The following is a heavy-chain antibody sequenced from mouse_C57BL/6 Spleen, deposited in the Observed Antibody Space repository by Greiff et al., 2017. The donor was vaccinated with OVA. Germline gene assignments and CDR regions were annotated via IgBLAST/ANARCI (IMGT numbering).Heavy chain of an antibody. CDR3: AIEVATIVDPFAY. J-gene: IGHJ3*01. D-gene: IGHD1-1*01. V-gene: IGHV5-4*01. CDR2: ISDGGSYT. Sequence: EVMLVESGGGLVKPGGSLKLSCAASGFTFSSYAMSWVRQTPEKRLEWVATISDGGSYTYYPDNVKGRLTIARDNAKNNLYLQMSHLESEDTAIYYCAIEVATIVDPFAYWGQGTLVTVSA. CDR1: GFTFSSYA.